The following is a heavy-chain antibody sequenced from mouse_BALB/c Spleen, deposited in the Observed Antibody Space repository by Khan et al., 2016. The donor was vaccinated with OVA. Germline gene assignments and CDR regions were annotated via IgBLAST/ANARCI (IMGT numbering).Heavy chain of an antibody. CDR2: LNTYTGEP. D-gene: IGHD1-2*01. CDR1: GYTFTNYG. J-gene: IGHJ3*01. CDR3: SRLAATAWFAY. V-gene: IGHV9-3-1*01. Sequence: QIQLVQSGPELKKPGETVKIPCKAPGYTFTNYGMNGVKQAPGKGLKWRGWLNTYTGEPTYADDFKGRFAFSLETSASTAYLQSNNRKYEDTSTYFCSRLAATAWFAYWGQGTLVTVSA.